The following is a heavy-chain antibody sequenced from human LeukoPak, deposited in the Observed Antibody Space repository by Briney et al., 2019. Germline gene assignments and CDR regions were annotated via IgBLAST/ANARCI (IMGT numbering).Heavy chain of an antibody. CDR1: GYSFTSYW. Sequence: GESLKISCKGSGYSFTSYWIGWVRQMPGKGLEWMGIIYPGNSDTRYSPSFQGQVTISVDKSITTAYLQWSSLKASDTAMYYCARRGTSSGSHWYFDLWGRGTPVAVSS. CDR3: ARRGTSSGSHWYFDL. V-gene: IGHV5-51*01. CDR2: IYPGNSDT. D-gene: IGHD2-2*01. J-gene: IGHJ2*01.